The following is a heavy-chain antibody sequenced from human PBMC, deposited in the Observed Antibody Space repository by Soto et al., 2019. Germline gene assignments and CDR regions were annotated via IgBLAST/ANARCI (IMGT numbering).Heavy chain of an antibody. V-gene: IGHV3-7*01. CDR1: GFTFSSYW. CDR2: IKQDGSEK. J-gene: IGHJ3*02. D-gene: IGHD1-1*01. CDR3: ASAGGTGAFDI. Sequence: PGGSLRLSCAASGFTFSSYWMSWVRQAPGKGLEWVANIKQDGSEKYYVDSVKGRFTISRDNAKNSLYLQMNSLRAEDTAVYYCASAGGTGAFDIWGQGTMVTVSS.